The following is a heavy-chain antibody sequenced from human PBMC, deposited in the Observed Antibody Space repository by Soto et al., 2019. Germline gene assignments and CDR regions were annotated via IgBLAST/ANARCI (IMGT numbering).Heavy chain of an antibody. V-gene: IGHV3-21*01. CDR3: ARAKGSSWYEFYYYGMDV. Sequence: PGGSLRLSCAASGFTFSSYSMNWVRQAPGKGLEWVSSISSSSSYIYYADSVKGRFTISRDNAKNSLYLQMNSLRAEDTAVYYCARAKGSSWYEFYYYGMDVWGQGTTVTVSS. D-gene: IGHD6-13*01. J-gene: IGHJ6*02. CDR1: GFTFSSYS. CDR2: ISSSSSYI.